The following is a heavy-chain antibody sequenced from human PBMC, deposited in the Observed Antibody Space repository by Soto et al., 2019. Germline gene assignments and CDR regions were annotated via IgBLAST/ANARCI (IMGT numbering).Heavy chain of an antibody. J-gene: IGHJ4*02. CDR1: GGSISSGGYY. Sequence: SETLSLTCTVSGGSISSGGYYWSWIRQHPGKGLEWIGYIYYSGSTYYNPSLKSRVTISVNTSKNQFSLKLSSVTAADTAVYFCARAPETPSNFGVDLPYFFDYWGQGALVTVSS. CDR2: IYYSGST. D-gene: IGHD3-3*01. V-gene: IGHV4-31*03. CDR3: ARAPETPSNFGVDLPYFFDY.